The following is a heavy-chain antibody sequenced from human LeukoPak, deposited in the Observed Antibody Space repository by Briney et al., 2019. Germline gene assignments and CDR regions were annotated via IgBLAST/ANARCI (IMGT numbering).Heavy chain of an antibody. Sequence: PGGSLRLSCAASGFTFSSYAMHWVRQAPGKGLEWVAVISYDGSNKYYADSVKGRFTISRDNSKNTLYLQMNSLRAEDTAVYYCARDRGSGSYYGYWGQGTLVTVSS. V-gene: IGHV3-30-3*01. J-gene: IGHJ4*02. CDR1: GFTFSSYA. CDR3: ARDRGSGSYYGY. D-gene: IGHD1-26*01. CDR2: ISYDGSNK.